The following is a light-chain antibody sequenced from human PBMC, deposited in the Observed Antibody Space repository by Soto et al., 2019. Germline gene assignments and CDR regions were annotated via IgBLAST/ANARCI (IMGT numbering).Light chain of an antibody. Sequence: DIQMTQSPSTLSASVGDRVTITCRASQGISIWLAWYQQKPGIAPKLLIFKASSLESGVPSRFSGRGSGTEFTLTISSLQPDDSATYYCQQYHDSSPPFGQGTKLEIK. CDR2: KAS. J-gene: IGKJ2*01. CDR3: QQYHDSSPP. CDR1: QGISIW. V-gene: IGKV1-5*03.